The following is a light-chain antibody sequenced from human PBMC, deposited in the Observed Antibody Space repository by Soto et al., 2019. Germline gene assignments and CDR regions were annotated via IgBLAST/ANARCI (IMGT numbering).Light chain of an antibody. CDR2: DVS. V-gene: IGLV2-14*01. CDR1: SSDVGGYNY. J-gene: IGLJ1*01. Sequence: QPVLNQPASGYGSHGQSITIFCTGTSSDVGGYNYVSWYQQHPGKAPKLMIYDVSNRPSGVSNRFSGSKSGNTASLTISGLQAEDEADYYCSSYTSSSTYVFGTGTKVTV. CDR3: SSYTSSSTYV.